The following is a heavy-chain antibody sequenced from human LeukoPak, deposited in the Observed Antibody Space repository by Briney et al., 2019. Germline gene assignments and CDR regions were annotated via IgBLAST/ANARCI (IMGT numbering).Heavy chain of an antibody. J-gene: IGHJ3*02. D-gene: IGHD3-16*01. V-gene: IGHV4-59*01. Sequence: SETLSLTCTVSGGSISSYYWSWIRQPPGKGLEWIGYIYYSGSTNYNPSLKSRVTISVDTSKNQFSLKLSSVTAADTAVYYCARGYEPEAVDAFDIWGQGTTVTVSS. CDR2: IYYSGST. CDR1: GGSISSYY. CDR3: ARGYEPEAVDAFDI.